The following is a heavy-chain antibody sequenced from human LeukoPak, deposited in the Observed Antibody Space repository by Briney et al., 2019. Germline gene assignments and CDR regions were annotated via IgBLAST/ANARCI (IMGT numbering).Heavy chain of an antibody. CDR1: GFTFSSYW. D-gene: IGHD1-1*01. CDR2: ISYDGSNK. V-gene: IGHV3-30*03. Sequence: GGSLRLSCAASGFTFSSYWMHWVRQAPGKGLEWVTLISYDGSNKYYADSVKGRFTISRDNSKNTLYLQMNSLRAEDTAVYYCARELERLFDIWGQGTMVTVSS. CDR3: ARELERLFDI. J-gene: IGHJ3*02.